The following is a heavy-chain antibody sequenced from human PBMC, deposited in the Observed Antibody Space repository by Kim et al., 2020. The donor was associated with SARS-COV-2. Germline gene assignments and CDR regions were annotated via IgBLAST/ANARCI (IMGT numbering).Heavy chain of an antibody. Sequence: YAASVKARFTSSRDNSKNTLYLQMNSLRAEETAVYYCARTLVLSGYYGMDVWGQGTTVTVSS. D-gene: IGHD3-10*01. J-gene: IGHJ6*02. CDR3: ARTLVLSGYYGMDV. V-gene: IGHV3-33*01.